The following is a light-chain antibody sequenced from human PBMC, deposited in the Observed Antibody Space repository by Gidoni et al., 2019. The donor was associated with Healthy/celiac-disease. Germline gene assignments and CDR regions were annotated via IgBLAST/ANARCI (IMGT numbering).Light chain of an antibody. CDR3: QQSYSTLPT. Sequence: DIHMTQSPSSLSASVGDRVTITCRASQRISSYLNWYQQKPGQAPKLLIYAASSLQSGVPSRFSGSGSGTDFTLTISSLQPEDFATYYCQQSYSTLPTFGQGTRVEIK. J-gene: IGKJ1*01. CDR1: QRISSY. CDR2: AAS. V-gene: IGKV1-39*01.